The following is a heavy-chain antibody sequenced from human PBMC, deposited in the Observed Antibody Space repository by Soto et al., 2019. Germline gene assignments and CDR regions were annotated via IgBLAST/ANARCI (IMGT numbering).Heavy chain of an antibody. CDR3: ARHGNGFFAY. CDR2: IYYSGST. CDR1: GGSISNYY. D-gene: IGHD2-8*01. Sequence: PSETLSLTCTVSGGSISNYYWSWIRQPPGKGLEWIGYIYYSGSTNYNPSLKSRVTISIDTSKNQLSLKLISVTAADTAVYYCARHGNGFFAYWGPGTLVTVSS. J-gene: IGHJ4*02. V-gene: IGHV4-59*08.